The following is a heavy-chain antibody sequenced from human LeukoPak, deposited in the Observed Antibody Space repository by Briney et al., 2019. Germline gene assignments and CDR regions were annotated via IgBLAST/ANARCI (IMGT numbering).Heavy chain of an antibody. CDR3: ARLERDILTGYLKFDY. D-gene: IGHD3-9*01. J-gene: IGHJ4*02. CDR2: IHESGRT. Sequence: SGTLSLTCAVSGGSISSSNWWTWVRQPPGKGLEWIGEIHESGRTNYSPSLKSRVTFSVDKSRNQVSLRLNSVTAADTAVYYCARLERDILTGYLKFDYWGQGILVTVSS. CDR1: GGSISSSNW. V-gene: IGHV4-4*02.